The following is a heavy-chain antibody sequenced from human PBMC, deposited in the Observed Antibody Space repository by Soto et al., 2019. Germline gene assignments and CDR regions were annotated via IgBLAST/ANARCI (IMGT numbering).Heavy chain of an antibody. CDR3: ARHSGIAAGGVFDY. Sequence: PGESLKISCKGSGYRFTSYWIGWVRQMPGRGLEWVGIIYPGDSDTQYSPSFEGQVTISADKSISTAYLQWSSLKASDTAMYYCARHSGIAAGGVFDYWGQGTLVTVPS. D-gene: IGHD6-13*01. V-gene: IGHV5-51*01. CDR2: IYPGDSDT. J-gene: IGHJ4*02. CDR1: GYRFTSYW.